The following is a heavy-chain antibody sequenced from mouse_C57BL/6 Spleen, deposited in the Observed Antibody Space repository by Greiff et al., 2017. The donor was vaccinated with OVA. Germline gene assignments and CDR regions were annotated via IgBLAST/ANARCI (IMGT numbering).Heavy chain of an antibody. CDR1: GYSFTDYN. V-gene: IGHV1-39*01. CDR3: ARRGCLYYFDD. Sequence: VQLKQSGPELVQPGASVKLSCKASGYSFTDYNMTWVQQSNGKSLEWIGVINPDYGTTSYNQKFKGKATMTVDQSTSTAYMQLNSLTSEDTAVYYCARRGCLYYFDDWGKGTTLTVSS. CDR2: INPDYGTT. J-gene: IGHJ2*01.